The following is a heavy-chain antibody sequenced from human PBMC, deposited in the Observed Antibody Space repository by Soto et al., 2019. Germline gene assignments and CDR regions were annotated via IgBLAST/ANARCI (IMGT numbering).Heavy chain of an antibody. CDR3: AKDGRARQQLNDYYGMDD. D-gene: IGHD6-13*01. Sequence: EVQLLETGGGLVQPGGSLRLSCAASGFTFSSYAMTWVRQAPGKGLEWVSSISGSGGSTYYADSVKGRFTISRDNSKNTLYLQINGLGADDTAVYSCAKDGRARQQLNDYYGMDDWGQGTTVTVSS. CDR1: GFTFSSYA. CDR2: ISGSGGST. J-gene: IGHJ6*02. V-gene: IGHV3-23*01.